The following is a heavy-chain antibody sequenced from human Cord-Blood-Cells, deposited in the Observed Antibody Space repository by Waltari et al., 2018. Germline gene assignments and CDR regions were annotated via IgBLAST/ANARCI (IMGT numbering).Heavy chain of an antibody. V-gene: IGHV1-46*01. Sequence: QVQLVQSGAEVQKPGASVTVSCTESESTFTLSSLPCVRQAPGQGLEWMGIINPSGGSTSYAQKFQGRVTMTRDTSTSTVYMGLSSLRSEDTAVYYCARPYNWNFAFDIWGQGTMVTVSS. CDR1: ESTFTLSS. CDR2: INPSGGST. CDR3: ARPYNWNFAFDI. J-gene: IGHJ3*02. D-gene: IGHD1-7*01.